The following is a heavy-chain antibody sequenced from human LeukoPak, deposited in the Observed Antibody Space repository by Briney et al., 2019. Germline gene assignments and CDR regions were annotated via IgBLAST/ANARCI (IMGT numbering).Heavy chain of an antibody. D-gene: IGHD4-11*01. CDR1: GFTFSSYA. Sequence: GGSLRLSCAASGFTFSSYAMSWVRHAPGKGLEWVSAISGSGGSTYYADSVKGRFTISRDNSKNTLYLQMNSLRGEDTAVYYCAAGLVNSNYVLDYWGQGTQVTVSS. J-gene: IGHJ4*02. CDR2: ISGSGGST. V-gene: IGHV3-23*01. CDR3: AAGLVNSNYVLDY.